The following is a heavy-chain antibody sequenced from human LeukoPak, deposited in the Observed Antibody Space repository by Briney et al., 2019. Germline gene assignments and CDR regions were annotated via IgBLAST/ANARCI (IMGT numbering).Heavy chain of an antibody. J-gene: IGHJ4*02. Sequence: GASVKVSCKASGYTFSSYGISWVRQAPGQGLEWMGWISVYNGNTNYAQKLQGRVTMTTDTSTSTAYMELRSLRSDDTAMYYCALSSNDFDYWGQGTLVTVSS. CDR2: ISVYNGNT. CDR3: ALSSNDFDY. V-gene: IGHV1-18*01. D-gene: IGHD3-10*01. CDR1: GYTFSSYG.